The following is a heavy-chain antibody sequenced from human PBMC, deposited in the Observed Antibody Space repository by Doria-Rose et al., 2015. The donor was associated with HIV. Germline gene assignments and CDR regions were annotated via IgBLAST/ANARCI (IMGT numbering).Heavy chain of an antibody. CDR2: IFSDDER. J-gene: IGHJ4*02. D-gene: IGHD6-13*01. CDR1: GASLSSPGMG. Sequence: QESGPVLVKPTETLTLTCAVSGASLSSPGMGVSWIRQPPGKALEWLANIFSDDERSYKASLKSSLTISRGTSKSQVVLTMTDMDPVDTATYYCARIKSSRWYHKYYFDFWGQGTLVIVSA. V-gene: IGHV2-26*01. CDR3: ARIKSSRWYHKYYFDF.